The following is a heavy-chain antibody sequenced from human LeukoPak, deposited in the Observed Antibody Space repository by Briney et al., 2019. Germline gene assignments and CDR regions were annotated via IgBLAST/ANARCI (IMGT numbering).Heavy chain of an antibody. Sequence: SVKVSCKASGGTFSSYAISWVRQAPGQGLEWMGGIIPIFGTANYAQKFQGRVTITADESTSTAYMELSSLRSEGTAVYYCARGSSGYSNHDAFDIWGQGTMVTVSS. CDR2: IIPIFGTA. D-gene: IGHD3-22*01. CDR1: GGTFSSYA. J-gene: IGHJ3*02. CDR3: ARGSSGYSNHDAFDI. V-gene: IGHV1-69*13.